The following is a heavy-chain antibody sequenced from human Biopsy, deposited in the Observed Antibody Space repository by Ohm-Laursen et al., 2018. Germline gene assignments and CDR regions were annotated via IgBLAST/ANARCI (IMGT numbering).Heavy chain of an antibody. Sequence: SDTLSLTCTVSGGPFGINSHYWIWIRRPPGKGLEWIASIYYGGTTHYNASLQGRVTISVDQPKNQFSLRLTSVTAADTAVYYCSKRDLSGTSPVWGQGTTVTVSS. J-gene: IGHJ6*02. D-gene: IGHD1-26*01. CDR2: IYYGGTT. CDR3: SKRDLSGTSPV. CDR1: GGPFGINSHY. V-gene: IGHV4-39*01.